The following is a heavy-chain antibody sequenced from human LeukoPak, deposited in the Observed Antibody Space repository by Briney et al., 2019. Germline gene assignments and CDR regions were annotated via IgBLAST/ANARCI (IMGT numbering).Heavy chain of an antibody. J-gene: IGHJ4*02. Sequence: GGSLRLSCTASGFTFSTYSMNWVRQAPGKRLEWVSYIRSSGSPRYYADSVKGRFTISRDDAKSSLYLQMDNLRDEDTAVYYCVRDPDALDFWGQGILVTVSP. CDR2: IRSSGSPR. CDR1: GFTFSTYS. V-gene: IGHV3-48*02. CDR3: VRDPDALDF.